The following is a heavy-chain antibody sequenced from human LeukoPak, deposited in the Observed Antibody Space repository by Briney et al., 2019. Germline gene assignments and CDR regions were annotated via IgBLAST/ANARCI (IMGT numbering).Heavy chain of an antibody. J-gene: IGHJ4*02. CDR2: IYHSGST. V-gene: IGHV4-30-2*01. CDR1: GGSISSSSYY. Sequence: SETLSLTCTVSGGSISSSSYYWSWIRQPPGKGLEWIGYIYHSGSTYYNPSLESRVTISVDRSKNQFSLKLSSVTAADTAVYYCARAPYGGYSDYWGQGTLVTVSS. D-gene: IGHD4-17*01. CDR3: ARAPYGGYSDY.